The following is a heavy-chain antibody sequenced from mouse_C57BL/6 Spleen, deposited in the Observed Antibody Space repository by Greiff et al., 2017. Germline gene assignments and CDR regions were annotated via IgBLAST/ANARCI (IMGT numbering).Heavy chain of an antibody. Sequence: QVQLQQPGTELVKPGASVKLSCKASGYTFTSYWMHWVKQRPGQGLEWIGNINPSNGGTNYNEKFKSKATLTVDKSSSTAYMQLSSLTSEDSAVYDCAREENGYWYFDVWGTGTTVTVSS. V-gene: IGHV1-53*01. CDR1: GYTFTSYW. CDR3: AREENGYWYFDV. J-gene: IGHJ1*03. CDR2: INPSNGGT. D-gene: IGHD2-2*01.